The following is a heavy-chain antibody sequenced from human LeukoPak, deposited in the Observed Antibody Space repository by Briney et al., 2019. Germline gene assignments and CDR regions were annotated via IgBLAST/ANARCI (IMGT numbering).Heavy chain of an antibody. CDR3: ARGGGEYSYYVFGP. J-gene: IGHJ5*02. CDR2: FSYSGST. V-gene: IGHV4-59*08. D-gene: IGHD5-18*01. CDR1: GGSIISSV. Sequence: NTSETPSLAFSVPGGSIISSVCGSMRQPRGKGLELVGSFSYSGSTSYNPSPKSRATISLDAAKNQFSLKLKSVTAADTAVYYCARGGGEYSYYVFGPWGQGTLVTVSS.